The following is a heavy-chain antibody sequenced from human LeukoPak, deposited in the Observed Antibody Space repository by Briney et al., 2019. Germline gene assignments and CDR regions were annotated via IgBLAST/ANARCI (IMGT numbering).Heavy chain of an antibody. Sequence: ASVKVSCKTSGYTFSDYYIHWIRQAPGQGLEWVGWINPNSGDTDYAQKFQGRVTMTTDTSTSTAYMELRSLRSDDTAVYYCASWLRGVIGAFDIWGQGTMVTVSS. J-gene: IGHJ3*02. V-gene: IGHV1-2*02. CDR2: INPNSGDT. CDR3: ASWLRGVIGAFDI. D-gene: IGHD3-10*01. CDR1: GYTFSDYY.